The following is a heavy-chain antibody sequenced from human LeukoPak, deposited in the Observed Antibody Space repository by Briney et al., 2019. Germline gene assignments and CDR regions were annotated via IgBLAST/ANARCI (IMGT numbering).Heavy chain of an antibody. CDR2: MHYSGST. J-gene: IGHJ4*02. CDR1: GGSITKNGYY. D-gene: IGHD3-10*01. V-gene: IGHV4-39*07. CDR3: ARDRGGAYDY. Sequence: SEPLSLTCSVSGGSITKNGYYWGWIRQSPETGLEWIGSMHYSGSTYYNPSLNSRVTISVDTSRNQFSLKLSSVTAADTAVYYCARDRGGAYDYWGQGTLVTVSS.